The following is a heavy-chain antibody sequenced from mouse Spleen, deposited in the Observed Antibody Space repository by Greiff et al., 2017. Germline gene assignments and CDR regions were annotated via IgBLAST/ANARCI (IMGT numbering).Heavy chain of an antibody. CDR3: ARGDYYGRSVGY. V-gene: IGHV3-8*02. D-gene: IGHD1-1*01. CDR1: GDSITSGY. CDR2: ISYSGST. J-gene: IGHJ2*01. Sequence: DVKLVESGPSLVKPSQTLSLTCSVTGDSITSGYWNWIRKFPGNKLEYMGYISYSGSTYYNPSLKSRISITRDTSKNQYYLQLNAVATEDTATYYWARGDYYGRSVGYWGQGTTLTGSS.